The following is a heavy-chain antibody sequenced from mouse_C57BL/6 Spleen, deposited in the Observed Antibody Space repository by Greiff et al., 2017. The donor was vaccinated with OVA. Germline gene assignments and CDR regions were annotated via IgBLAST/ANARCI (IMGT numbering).Heavy chain of an antibody. CDR1: GYTFTSYW. CDR3: AREDDYDGSNGAY. Sequence: QVQLQQPGTELVKPGASVKLSCKASGYTFTSYWMHWVKQRPGQGLEWIGNINPSNGGTNYNEKFKSKATLTVDKSSRPAYMQLSSLTSDDSAVDYCAREDDYDGSNGAYWGQGTLVTVSA. J-gene: IGHJ3*01. V-gene: IGHV1-53*01. D-gene: IGHD1-1*01. CDR2: INPSNGGT.